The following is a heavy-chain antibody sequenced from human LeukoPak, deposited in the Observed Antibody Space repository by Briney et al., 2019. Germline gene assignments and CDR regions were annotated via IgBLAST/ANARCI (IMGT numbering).Heavy chain of an antibody. Sequence: SETLSLTCTVSGGSISSSSYYWGWIRQPPGKGLEWIGSIYYSGSTYYNPSLKSRVTISVDTSKNQFSLKLSSVTAADTAVYYCAREWSYDFIAFEPWGQGTLITVSS. CDR2: IYYSGST. CDR1: GGSISSSSYY. V-gene: IGHV4-39*07. CDR3: AREWSYDFIAFEP. D-gene: IGHD3-3*01. J-gene: IGHJ5*02.